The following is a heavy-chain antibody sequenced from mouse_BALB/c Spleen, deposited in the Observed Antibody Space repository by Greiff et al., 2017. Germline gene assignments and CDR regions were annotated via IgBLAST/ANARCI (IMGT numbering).Heavy chain of an antibody. CDR1: GFNIKDTY. CDR2: IDPANGNT. V-gene: IGHV14-3*02. Sequence: VQLKESGAELVKPGASVKLSCTASGFNIKDTYMHWVKQRPEQGLEWIGRIDPANGNTKYDPKFQGKATITADTSSNTAYLQLSSLTSEDTAVYYCARGVGVDYWGQGTTLTVSS. CDR3: ARGVGVDY. J-gene: IGHJ2*01.